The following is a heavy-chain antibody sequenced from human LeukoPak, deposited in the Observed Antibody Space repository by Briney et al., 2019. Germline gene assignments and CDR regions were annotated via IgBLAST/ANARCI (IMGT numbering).Heavy chain of an antibody. J-gene: IGHJ4*02. CDR1: GFTFSNAW. D-gene: IGHD3-3*01. CDR3: TTLSTYYDFWSGYYYFDY. V-gene: IGHV3-15*01. Sequence: GGSLRLSCAASGFTFSNAWMSWVRQALGKGLEWVGRIKSKTDGGTTDYAAPVKGRFTISRDDSKNTLYLQMNSLKTEDTAVYYCTTLSTYYDFWSGYYYFDYWGQGTLVTVSS. CDR2: IKSKTDGGTT.